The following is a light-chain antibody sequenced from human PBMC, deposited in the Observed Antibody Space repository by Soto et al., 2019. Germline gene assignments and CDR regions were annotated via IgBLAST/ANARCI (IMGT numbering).Light chain of an antibody. CDR1: SSDVGGYNY. CDR3: SSYAGSSWV. J-gene: IGLJ3*02. V-gene: IGLV2-8*01. Sequence: QSVLTQPPSASGSPGQSVTISCTGTSSDVGGYNYVSWYQQHPGKAPKLMIYEVSKRPSGVPDRLSGSKSGNTASLTVSGLQAEDEADYYCSSYAGSSWVFGGGTKLTVL. CDR2: EVS.